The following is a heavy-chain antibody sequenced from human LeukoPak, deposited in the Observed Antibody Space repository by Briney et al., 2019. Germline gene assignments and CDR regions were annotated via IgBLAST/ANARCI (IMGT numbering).Heavy chain of an antibody. CDR1: GYIFNDYY. CDR2: FNPEDGET. D-gene: IGHD4-17*01. Sequence: GASVKVSCKASGYIFNDYYMHWVRQAPGQGLEWMGGFNPEDGETFYAQKFQGRVNMTEDTSTDTAYMELSSLSYDDTAVYYCATDGAGDYLNHWGQGTLVTVSS. V-gene: IGHV1-24*01. CDR3: ATDGAGDYLNH. J-gene: IGHJ4*02.